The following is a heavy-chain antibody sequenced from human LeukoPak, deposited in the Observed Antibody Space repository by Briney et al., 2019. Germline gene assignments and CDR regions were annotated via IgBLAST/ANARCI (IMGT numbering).Heavy chain of an antibody. CDR1: GGSISSSSYY. CDR2: IYYSGST. CDR3: ASSITMIVVVFQH. Sequence: SETLSLTCTISGGSISSSSYYWGWIRQPPGKGLEWIGSIYYSGSTYYNPSLKSRVTISVDTSKNQFSLKLSSVTAADTAVYYCASSITMIVVVFQHWGQGTLVTVSS. J-gene: IGHJ1*01. V-gene: IGHV4-39*07. D-gene: IGHD3-22*01.